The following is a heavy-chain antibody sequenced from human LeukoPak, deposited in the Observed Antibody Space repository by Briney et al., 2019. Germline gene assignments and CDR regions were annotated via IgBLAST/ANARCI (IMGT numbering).Heavy chain of an antibody. J-gene: IGHJ4*02. Sequence: SETLSLTCTVSGVSISSYYWSWIRQPPGKGLEWIGYIYYSGSTNYNPSLKSRVTISVDTSKNQFSLKLSSVTAADTAVYYCARTYSSSWSPFDYWGQGTLVTVSS. V-gene: IGHV4-59*01. CDR2: IYYSGST. CDR3: ARTYSSSWSPFDY. D-gene: IGHD6-13*01. CDR1: GVSISSYY.